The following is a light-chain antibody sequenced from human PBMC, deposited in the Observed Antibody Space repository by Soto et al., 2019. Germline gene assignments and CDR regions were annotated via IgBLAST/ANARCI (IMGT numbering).Light chain of an antibody. CDR3: SSYTSSSTLYV. Sequence: QSPLTQPASVSGSPGQSSTISCTGISSDVGGYNYVSWYQQHPGKAPKLMIYDVSNRPSGVSNRFSGSKSGNTASLTISGLQAEDEADYYCSSYTSSSTLYVFGTGTKLTVL. V-gene: IGLV2-14*01. CDR2: DVS. CDR1: SSDVGGYNY. J-gene: IGLJ1*01.